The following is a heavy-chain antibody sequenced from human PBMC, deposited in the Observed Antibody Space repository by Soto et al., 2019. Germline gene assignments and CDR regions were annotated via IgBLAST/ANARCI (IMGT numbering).Heavy chain of an antibody. CDR2: ISGSGGST. V-gene: IGHV3-23*01. D-gene: IGHD6-6*01. Sequence: GGSLRLSCAASGFTFSSYAMSWVRQAPGKGLEWVSAISGSGGSTYYADSVKGRFTISRDNSKNTLYLQMNSLRAEDTAVYYCAKDSIAARPYYYYMDVWGKGTTVTVS. CDR1: GFTFSSYA. J-gene: IGHJ6*03. CDR3: AKDSIAARPYYYYMDV.